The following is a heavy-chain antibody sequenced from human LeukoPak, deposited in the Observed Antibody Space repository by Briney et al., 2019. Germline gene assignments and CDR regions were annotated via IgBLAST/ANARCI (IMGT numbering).Heavy chain of an antibody. J-gene: IGHJ5*02. CDR1: GGSISSSNW. CDR2: IYHSGST. D-gene: IGHD2-21*02. CDR3: ARIVVVTASSWFDP. Sequence: PSGTLSLTCAVSGGSISSSNWWSWARQPPGKGLEWIGEIYHSGSTNYNPSLKSRVTISVDKSKNQFSLKLSSVTAADTAVYYCARIVVVTASSWFDPWGQGTLVTVSS. V-gene: IGHV4-4*02.